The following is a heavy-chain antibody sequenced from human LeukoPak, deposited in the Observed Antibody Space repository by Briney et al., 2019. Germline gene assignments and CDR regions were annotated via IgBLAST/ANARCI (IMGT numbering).Heavy chain of an antibody. D-gene: IGHD2-21*01. Sequence: SETLSLTCTVSGGSISSYYWSWIRQPPGKGLEWIGYIYYSGSTNYNPSLKSRVTISVDTSKNQFSLTLSSVTAADTAVYYCARAPLPGGEFDYWGQGTLVTVSS. CDR3: ARAPLPGGEFDY. CDR1: GGSISSYY. CDR2: IYYSGST. J-gene: IGHJ4*02. V-gene: IGHV4-59*01.